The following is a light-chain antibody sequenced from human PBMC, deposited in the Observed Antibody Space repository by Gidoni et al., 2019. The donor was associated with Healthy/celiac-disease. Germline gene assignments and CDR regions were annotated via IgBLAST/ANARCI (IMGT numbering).Light chain of an antibody. CDR3: QQYEDLPLT. CDR1: QDISKH. Sequence: DIQMTQSPTSLSASVGDSVTITCQASQDISKHLNWYQQKPGKPPKLLIYNAAALGSGVPARFGGSGSGTDYTLTISSLQTEDFATYYCQQYEDLPLTFXGXTKVDFK. CDR2: NAA. J-gene: IGKJ4*01. V-gene: IGKV1-33*01.